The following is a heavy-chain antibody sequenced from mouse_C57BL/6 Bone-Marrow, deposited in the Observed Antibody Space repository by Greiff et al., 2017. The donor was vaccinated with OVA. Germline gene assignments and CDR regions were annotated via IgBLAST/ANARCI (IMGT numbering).Heavy chain of an antibody. CDR2: IYPRSVNT. CDR3: ARFWYYLDY. J-gene: IGHJ2*01. V-gene: IGHV1-81*01. CDR1: GYTVRSEG. Sequence: VQLQESGAELARPGASVKLSCKASGYTVRSEGIRGVKQRTGQGLEVILYIYPRSVNTYYNEKFKGKATLTADKSSSTAYMELRSLTSEDSAVYFSARFWYYLDYGGQGTTLTVSS.